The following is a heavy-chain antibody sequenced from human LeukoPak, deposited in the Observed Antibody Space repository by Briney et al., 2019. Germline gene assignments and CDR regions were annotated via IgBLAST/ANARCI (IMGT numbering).Heavy chain of an antibody. CDR1: GFAFSGAA. J-gene: IGHJ4*02. Sequence: PGKSLRLSCAASGFAFSGAAMHWVRQAPGKGLEWVSSISTSSSKIYYVDSVKGRFTISRDNAKNSLYLQMNSLRAEDTAVYYCARDRHYDILTGNFEYWGQGALVTVSS. CDR3: ARDRHYDILTGNFEY. V-gene: IGHV3-21*01. CDR2: ISTSSSKI. D-gene: IGHD3-9*01.